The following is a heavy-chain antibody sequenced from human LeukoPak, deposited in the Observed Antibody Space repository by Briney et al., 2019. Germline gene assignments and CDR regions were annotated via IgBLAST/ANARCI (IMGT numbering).Heavy chain of an antibody. Sequence: SETLSLTCPVSSGSISSTSYYWGWIRQPPGKGLEWIGSIYYTGNTYYNSSLKSRVTISVDTSKKQFSLKLNSVTAADTAVYYCARGHSSSWNLNWFDPWGQGTLVTVSS. V-gene: IGHV4-39*07. D-gene: IGHD6-13*01. CDR1: SGSISSTSYY. CDR3: ARGHSSSWNLNWFDP. J-gene: IGHJ5*02. CDR2: IYYTGNT.